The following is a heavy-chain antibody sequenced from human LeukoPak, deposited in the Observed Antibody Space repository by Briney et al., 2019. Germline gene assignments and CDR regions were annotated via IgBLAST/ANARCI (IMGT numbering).Heavy chain of an antibody. V-gene: IGHV1-2*02. CDR2: INPNSGGT. CDR1: GYTFTGYY. Sequence: ASVEVSCKASGYTFTGYYIHWVRRAPGQGLEWMGWINPNSGGTSFAQSFQGRVTMTRDTSISTAFMDLSRLRSDDTAVYYCARKATYASRFFDYWGQGTLVTVSS. CDR3: ARKATYASRFFDY. D-gene: IGHD3-10*01. J-gene: IGHJ4*02.